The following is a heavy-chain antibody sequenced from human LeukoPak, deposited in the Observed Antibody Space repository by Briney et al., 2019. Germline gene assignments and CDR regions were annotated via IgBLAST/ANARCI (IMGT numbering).Heavy chain of an antibody. V-gene: IGHV3-7*01. CDR2: IKQDGSEK. J-gene: IGHJ6*02. CDR1: GFTFSSYW. Sequence: GGSLRLSCIASGFTFSSYWMSWVRQAPGEGLEWVANIKQDGSEKYSVDSVKGRFTISRDNAKNSLYLQMNNLRAEDTAVYYCARYCGGDCFGMDVWGQGTTVTVSS. D-gene: IGHD2-21*01. CDR3: ARYCGGDCFGMDV.